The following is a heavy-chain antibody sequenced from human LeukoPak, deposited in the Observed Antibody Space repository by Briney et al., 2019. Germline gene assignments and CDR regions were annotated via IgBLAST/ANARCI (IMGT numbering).Heavy chain of an antibody. D-gene: IGHD6-13*01. V-gene: IGHV1-46*01. CDR1: GYTFTSYY. CDR3: ARERIAAAGRLDY. J-gene: IGHJ4*02. CDR2: INPSGGST. Sequence: ASVKVSCKASGYTFTSYYMHWVRQAPGQGLEWMGIINPSGGSTSYAQKFQGRVTMTRDTSISTAYMELSRLRSDDTAVYYCARERIAAAGRLDYWGQGTLVTVSS.